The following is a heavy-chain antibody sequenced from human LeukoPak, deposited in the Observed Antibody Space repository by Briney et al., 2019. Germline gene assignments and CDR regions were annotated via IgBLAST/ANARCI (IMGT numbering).Heavy chain of an antibody. CDR2: ISSSRSYT. V-gene: IGHV3-11*03. J-gene: IGHJ3*02. D-gene: IGHD5-12*01. CDR3: ATKGYSGYDGDAFDI. CDR1: GFTFSDYY. Sequence: GGSLRLSCAASGFTFSDYYMSWIGQAPGKGLEWVSYISSSRSYTNYADSVKGRFTISRDNAKNSLYLQMNSLRAEDTAVYYCATKGYSGYDGDAFDIWGQGTMVTVSS.